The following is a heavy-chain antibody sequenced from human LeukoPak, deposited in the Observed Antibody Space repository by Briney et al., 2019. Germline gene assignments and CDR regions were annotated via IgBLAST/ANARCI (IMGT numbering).Heavy chain of an antibody. CDR3: ARVGYGSGSWGWFDP. D-gene: IGHD3-10*01. CDR1: GCSISGFF. J-gene: IGHJ5*02. CDR2: IYYNGTT. V-gene: IGHV4-59*01. Sequence: PSETLSLTCTVSGCSISGFFWTWIRQSPGKGPEYMGYIYYNGTTDYNPTLKSGGSMSVHTSKNKFFLNLTSVTAADTAIYYCARVGYGSGSWGWFDPWGQGTLVTVSS.